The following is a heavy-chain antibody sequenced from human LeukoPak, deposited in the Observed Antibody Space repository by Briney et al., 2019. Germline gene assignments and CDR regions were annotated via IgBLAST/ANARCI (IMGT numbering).Heavy chain of an antibody. Sequence: SETLSLTCAVYGGSFGGYYGSWIRQPPGKGLEWIGEINHSGSTNYNPSLKSRVTISVDTSKNQFSLKLSSVTAADTAVYYCARQYDILTGYYMFDYWGQGTLVTVSS. D-gene: IGHD3-9*01. V-gene: IGHV4-34*01. CDR3: ARQYDILTGYYMFDY. CDR1: GGSFGGYY. CDR2: INHSGST. J-gene: IGHJ4*02.